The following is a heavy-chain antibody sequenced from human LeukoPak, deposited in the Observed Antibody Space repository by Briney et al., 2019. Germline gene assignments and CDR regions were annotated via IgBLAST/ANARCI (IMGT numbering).Heavy chain of an antibody. V-gene: IGHV4-4*07. CDR2: MYSTGST. CDR3: ARDFDGGYHAAMWGTFDI. CDR1: GGSITSYY. J-gene: IGHJ3*02. Sequence: PSETLSLTCTVSGGSITSYYWSWIRQPAGKGLQWIGRMYSTGSTNYNPSLKSRVSMSLDTSKNQFSLEVRSVTAADTAVYYCARDFDGGYHAAMWGTFDIWGQGTMVTVSS. D-gene: IGHD4-23*01.